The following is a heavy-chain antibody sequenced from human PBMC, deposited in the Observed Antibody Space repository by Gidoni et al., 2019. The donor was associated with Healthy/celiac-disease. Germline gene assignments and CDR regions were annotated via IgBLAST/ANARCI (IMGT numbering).Heavy chain of an antibody. CDR3: AKIAVSTKRPMLTGYYFDY. CDR1: GFTFSIYA. D-gene: IGHD3-9*01. Sequence: EVQLLESVGGLVQPGGSLRLSCAASGFTFSIYAMSWVRQAPGKGLEWVSAISGSGGSTYYADSVKGRFTISRDNSKNTLYLQMNSLRAEDTAVYYCAKIAVSTKRPMLTGYYFDYWGQGTLVTVSS. J-gene: IGHJ4*02. CDR2: ISGSGGST. V-gene: IGHV3-23*01.